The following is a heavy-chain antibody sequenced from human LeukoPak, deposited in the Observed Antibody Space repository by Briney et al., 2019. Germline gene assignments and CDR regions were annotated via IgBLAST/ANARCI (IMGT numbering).Heavy chain of an antibody. D-gene: IGHD3-22*01. CDR3: AKIFPPSYYYDSSGNYDPFDY. CDR2: ISGDGGST. Sequence: GGSLRLSCAASGFTFDDYAMHWVRQAPGKGLEWVSLISGDGGSTYYADSVKGRFTISRDNSKNSLYLQMNSLRTEDTALYYCAKIFPPSYYYDSSGNYDPFDYWGQGTLVTVSS. J-gene: IGHJ4*02. V-gene: IGHV3-43*02. CDR1: GFTFDDYA.